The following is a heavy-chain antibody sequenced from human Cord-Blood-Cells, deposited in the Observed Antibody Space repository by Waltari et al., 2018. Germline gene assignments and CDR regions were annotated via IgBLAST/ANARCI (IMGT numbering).Heavy chain of an antibody. V-gene: IGHV3-33*01. CDR1: GFTFSSYG. CDR3: AREGRIGVAATPAYFDY. CDR2: IWYDGSNK. J-gene: IGHJ4*02. Sequence: QVQLVESGGGVVQPGRSLRLSCAASGFTFSSYGMHWVRQAPGKGREWVAVIWYDGSNKYYADSVKGQFTISRDNSKNTLYLQMNSLRAEDTAVYYCAREGRIGVAATPAYFDYWGQGTLVTVSS. D-gene: IGHD2-15*01.